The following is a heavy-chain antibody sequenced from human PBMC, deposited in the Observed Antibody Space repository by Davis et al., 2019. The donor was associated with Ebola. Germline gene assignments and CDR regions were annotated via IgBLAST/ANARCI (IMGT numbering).Heavy chain of an antibody. D-gene: IGHD2-15*01. Sequence: GESLKISCAASGFTFSSYWMHWVRQVPGKGLVWVSRVDDNGSGTTYADSVKGRFTISRDNARNTLYLQMNSLRVEDTAVYYCARRGGGTAKGPGGWFDPWGQGTLVTVSS. CDR1: GFTFSSYW. CDR2: VDDNGSGT. CDR3: ARRGGGTAKGPGGWFDP. J-gene: IGHJ5*02. V-gene: IGHV3-74*03.